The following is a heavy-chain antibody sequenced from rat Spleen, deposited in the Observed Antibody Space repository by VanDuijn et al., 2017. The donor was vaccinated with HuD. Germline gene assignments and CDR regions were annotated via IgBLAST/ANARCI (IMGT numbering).Heavy chain of an antibody. J-gene: IGHJ2*01. Sequence: EVQLVESGGGLVQPGRSLKLSCAASGFTFTDYNMAWVRQAPKKGLEWVANILYDGSSTYYRDSVKGRFTISRDNAKSTLYLQMDSLRSEDTAPYYCAVAGYGYWGQGVMVTVSS. CDR3: AVAGYGY. D-gene: IGHD1-7*01. V-gene: IGHV5S10*01. CDR2: ILYDGSST. CDR1: GFTFTDYN.